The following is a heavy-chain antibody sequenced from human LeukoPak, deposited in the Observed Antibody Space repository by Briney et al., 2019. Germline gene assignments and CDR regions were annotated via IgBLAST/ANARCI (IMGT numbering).Heavy chain of an antibody. CDR1: GGSISSGDYY. CDR2: IYYSGST. D-gene: IGHD1-26*01. CDR3: AREFGGSLDWFDP. J-gene: IGHJ5*02. V-gene: IGHV4-30-4*08. Sequence: PSETLSLTCTVSGGSISSGDYYWSWIRQPPGKGLEWIGYIYYSGSTYYNPSLKSRVTISVDTSKNQFSLKLSSVTAAGTAVYYCAREFGGSLDWFDPWGQGTLVTVSS.